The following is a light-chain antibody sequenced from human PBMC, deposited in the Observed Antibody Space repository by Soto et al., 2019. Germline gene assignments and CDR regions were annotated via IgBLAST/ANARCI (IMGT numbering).Light chain of an antibody. Sequence: LSAVVGERVDISGRASQSVSNWLAWYRQKPGKAPKILIYKASSLESGVPSRFSGSGSGTYYIRPMSRLRSYDFATFYGQPGNGDRWTFGQGTKVEIK. J-gene: IGKJ1*01. CDR2: KAS. CDR3: QPGNGDRWT. CDR1: QSVSNW. V-gene: IGKV1-5*03.